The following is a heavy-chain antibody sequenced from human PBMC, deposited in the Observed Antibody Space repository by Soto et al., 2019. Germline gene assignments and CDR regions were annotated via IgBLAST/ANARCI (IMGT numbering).Heavy chain of an antibody. J-gene: IGHJ6*03. V-gene: IGHV4-59*01. CDR2: IYYSGST. Sequence: PSQTLSLTCTVSGGSISSYYWSWIRQPPGKGLEWIGYIYYSGSTNYNPSLKSRVTISVDTSKNQFSLKLSSVTAADTAVYYCARIGYSGYDLVTYYYYYMDVWGKGTTVTVSS. CDR1: GGSISSYY. CDR3: ARIGYSGYDLVTYYYYYMDV. D-gene: IGHD5-12*01.